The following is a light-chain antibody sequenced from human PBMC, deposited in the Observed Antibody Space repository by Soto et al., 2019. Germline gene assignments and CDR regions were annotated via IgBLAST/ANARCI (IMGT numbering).Light chain of an antibody. CDR1: SSDVAGSDY. J-gene: IGLJ2*01. V-gene: IGLV2-8*01. Sequence: QSALTQPPSASGSPGQSVTISCTGTSSDVAGSDYVSWYQQHPGKAPKLIIYEVTKRPAGVPDRFSGSKSGNTASLTVSGIQADDESYYYCSSFARGDNPHVLFGGGTKLTVL. CDR3: SSFARGDNPHVL. CDR2: EVT.